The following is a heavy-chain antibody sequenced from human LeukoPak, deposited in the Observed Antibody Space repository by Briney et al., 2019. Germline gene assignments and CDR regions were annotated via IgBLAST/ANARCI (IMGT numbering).Heavy chain of an antibody. J-gene: IGHJ4*02. V-gene: IGHV3-43D*03. CDR1: GFTFDNYV. CDR2: ISWDGGST. D-gene: IGHD3-10*01. CDR3: AKDMFFGSGNYLFDY. Sequence: GGSLRLSCAVSGFTFDNYVMHWVRQAPGKGLEWVSLISWDGGSTYYEDSVKGRFTISRDNSKNFLYLQMHSLRAEDTALYYCAKDMFFGSGNYLFDYWGQGTLVTVSS.